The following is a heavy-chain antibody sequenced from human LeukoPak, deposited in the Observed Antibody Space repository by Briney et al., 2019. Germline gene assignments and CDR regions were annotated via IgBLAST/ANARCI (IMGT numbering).Heavy chain of an antibody. CDR1: GFTFSSYW. CDR2: INSDGSST. D-gene: IGHD3-10*01. J-gene: IGHJ5*02. CDR3: ARALITMVRGVNWFDP. Sequence: GGSLRLSCAASGFTFSSYWMHWVRQAPGKGLVWVSRINSDGSSTSYADSVKGRFTTSRDNAKNALYLQMNSLRAEDTAVYYCARALITMVRGVNWFDPWGQGTLVTVSS. V-gene: IGHV3-74*01.